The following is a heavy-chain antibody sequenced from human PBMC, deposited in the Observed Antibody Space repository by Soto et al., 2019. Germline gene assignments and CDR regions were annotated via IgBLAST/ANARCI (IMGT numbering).Heavy chain of an antibody. J-gene: IGHJ6*02. V-gene: IGHV1-69*01. D-gene: IGHD1-7*01. Sequence: QVQLVQSGAEVKKPGSSVKVSCKASGGTFSSYAISWVRQAPGQGLEWMGGIIPIFGTANYAQKLQGRVTITADESTSTAYMELSSLRSEDTAVYYCAREKYNWNYGNYYYYGMDVWGQGTTVTVSS. CDR2: IIPIFGTA. CDR3: AREKYNWNYGNYYYYGMDV. CDR1: GGTFSSYA.